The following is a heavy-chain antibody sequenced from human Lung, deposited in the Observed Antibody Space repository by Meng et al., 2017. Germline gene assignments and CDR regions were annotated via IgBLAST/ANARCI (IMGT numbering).Heavy chain of an antibody. J-gene: IGHJ4*02. CDR1: GGSFSDYY. CDR2: INHSGST. V-gene: IGHV4-34*01. CDR3: ARGPTTMAHDFDY. Sequence: GRLQPGGAVLLKPSETRSLPGVVSGGSFSDYYWSWIRQPPGKGLEWIGEINHSGSTNYNPSLESRATISVDTSQNNLSLKLSSVTAADSAVYYCARGPTTMAHDFDYWGQGTLVTVSS. D-gene: IGHD4-11*01.